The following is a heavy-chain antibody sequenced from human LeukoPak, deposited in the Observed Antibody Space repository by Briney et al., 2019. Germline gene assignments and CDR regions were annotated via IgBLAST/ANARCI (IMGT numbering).Heavy chain of an antibody. D-gene: IGHD3-9*01. Sequence: SVKVSCKASGGTFSSYAISWVRQAPGQGLEWMGGFIPIFGTANYAQKFQGRVTITADESTSTAYMELSSLRSEDTAVYYCARPLGIPLRYFDWLPGDVWGQGTTVTVSS. J-gene: IGHJ6*02. V-gene: IGHV1-69*13. CDR3: ARPLGIPLRYFDWLPGDV. CDR1: GGTFSSYA. CDR2: FIPIFGTA.